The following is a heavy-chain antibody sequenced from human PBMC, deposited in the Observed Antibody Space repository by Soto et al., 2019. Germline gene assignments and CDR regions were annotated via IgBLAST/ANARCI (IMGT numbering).Heavy chain of an antibody. V-gene: IGHV4-61*08. D-gene: IGHD6-19*01. Sequence: PSETLSLTCTVSGAALSSDGYCYTWHRQRPGQGREWLRYIYYSGGTNYNPSLKSRVTISLDKSKSQFSLRLISVTAADTAVYCCTGEQSDDNYFDPWGQGTLVTVSS. CDR1: GAALSSDGYC. CDR3: TGEQSDDNYFDP. J-gene: IGHJ5*02. CDR2: IYYSGGT.